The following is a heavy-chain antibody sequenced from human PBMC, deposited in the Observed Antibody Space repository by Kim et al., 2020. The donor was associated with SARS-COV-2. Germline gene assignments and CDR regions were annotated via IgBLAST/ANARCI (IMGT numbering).Heavy chain of an antibody. J-gene: IGHJ4*02. CDR2: ISYDGSNK. CDR1: GFTFSSYA. V-gene: IGHV3-30*04. D-gene: IGHD3-9*01. Sequence: GGSLRLSCAASGFTFSSYAMHWVRQAPGKGLEWVAVISYDGSNKYYADSVKGRFTISRDNSKNTLYLQMNSLRAEDTAVYYCARDLGHLLRYSDWSTKRNPDYWGQGTLVTVSS. CDR3: ARDLGHLLRYSDWSTKRNPDY.